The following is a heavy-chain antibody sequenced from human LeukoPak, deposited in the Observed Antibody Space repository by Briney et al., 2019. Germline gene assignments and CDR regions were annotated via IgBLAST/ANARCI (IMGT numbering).Heavy chain of an antibody. CDR3: ARAYSSSWLIRFDY. Sequence: PSVTLSLTCTVSGDSISSHYWSWIRQPPGKGLEWIGYIYNSGSTNYNPSLKSRVTISVDTSKNQLSLKLSSVTAADTAMYYCARAYSSSWLIRFDYWGQGTLVTVSS. CDR1: GDSISSHY. D-gene: IGHD6-13*01. J-gene: IGHJ4*02. CDR2: IYNSGST. V-gene: IGHV4-59*11.